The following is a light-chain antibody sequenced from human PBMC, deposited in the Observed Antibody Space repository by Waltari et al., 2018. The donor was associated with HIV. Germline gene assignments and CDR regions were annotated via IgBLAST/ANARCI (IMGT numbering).Light chain of an antibody. Sequence: EIVFTQSPGTLSFSPGERAPLSCRASQSLSSTYLAWYQQKPGQAPRLLIYGASTRATGIPDRFSGSGSGTDFTLTISRLEPEDFAVYYCQQYGNSITFGPGTKVDIK. J-gene: IGKJ3*01. CDR1: QSLSSTY. CDR2: GAS. CDR3: QQYGNSIT. V-gene: IGKV3-20*01.